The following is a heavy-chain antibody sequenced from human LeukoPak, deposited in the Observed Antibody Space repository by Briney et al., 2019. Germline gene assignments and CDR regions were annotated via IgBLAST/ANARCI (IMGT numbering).Heavy chain of an antibody. CDR1: GFTFDDYG. D-gene: IGHD6-13*01. V-gene: IGHV3-23*01. Sequence: GGSLRLSCAASGFTFDDYGMSWVRQAPGKGLEGVSAISGSGGSTYYADSVKGRFTISRDNSKSALYLQMNSLRADDTAVYYCAKDRAPYRSSWNDWGQGALVTVSS. CDR3: AKDRAPYRSSWND. CDR2: ISGSGGST. J-gene: IGHJ4*02.